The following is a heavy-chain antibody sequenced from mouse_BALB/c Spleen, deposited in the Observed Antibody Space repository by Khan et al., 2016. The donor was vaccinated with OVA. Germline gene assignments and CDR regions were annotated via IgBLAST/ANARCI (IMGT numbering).Heavy chain of an antibody. CDR3: AQGGGGNRFAY. D-gene: IGHD1-1*02. J-gene: IGHJ3*01. Sequence: QIQLVQSGAELVRPGVSVKISCKGSGYTFTDFTIHWVKQSHAQSLEWIGVISTYYGDVTYNQKFKGKATMTVDKSSSTTYMELARLTSEDSAIFYCAQGGGGNRFAYWGQGTMVTVSA. CDR1: GYTFTDFT. CDR2: ISTYYGDV. V-gene: IGHV1S137*01.